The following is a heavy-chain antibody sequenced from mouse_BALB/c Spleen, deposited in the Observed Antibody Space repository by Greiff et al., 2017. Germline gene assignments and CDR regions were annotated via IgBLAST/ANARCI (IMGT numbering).Heavy chain of an antibody. V-gene: IGHV2-3*01. CDR1: GFSLTSYG. Sequence: VQRQQSGPGLVAPSQSLSITCTVPGFSLTSYGVSWVRQPPGKGLEWLGVIWGDGSTNYHSALISRLSISKDNSKSQVFLKLNRLQTDDTATYYCAKRRGSYYGHYAMDYWGQGTSVTVSS. J-gene: IGHJ4*01. D-gene: IGHD1-2*01. CDR2: IWGDGST. CDR3: AKRRGSYYGHYAMDY.